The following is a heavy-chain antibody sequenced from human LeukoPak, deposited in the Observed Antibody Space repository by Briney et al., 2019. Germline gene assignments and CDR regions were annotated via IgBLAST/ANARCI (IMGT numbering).Heavy chain of an antibody. J-gene: IGHJ5*02. Sequence: SETLSLTCTVSGGSISSYYWSWIRQPPGKGLEWIGYIYYSGNTNYNPSLKSRVTISVDTSKNQFSLKLSSVTAADTAVYYCARETPFEYSSFVFDPWGQGTPVTVSS. CDR1: GGSISSYY. V-gene: IGHV4-59*01. CDR3: ARETPFEYSSFVFDP. D-gene: IGHD6-6*01. CDR2: IYYSGNT.